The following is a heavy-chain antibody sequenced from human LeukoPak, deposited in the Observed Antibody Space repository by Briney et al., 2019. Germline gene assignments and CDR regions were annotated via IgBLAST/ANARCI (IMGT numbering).Heavy chain of an antibody. J-gene: IGHJ6*03. D-gene: IGHD3-22*01. CDR2: ISSSSSYI. CDR3: ARDYYYDSSGYYYMDV. CDR1: GFTFSSEE. V-gene: IGHV3-21*01. Sequence: PGGSLRLSRAASGFTFSSEEMTWVRQAPGKRLEWVSSISSSSSYIYYADSVKGRFTISRDNAKNSLYLQMNSLRAEDTAVYYCARDYYYDSSGYYYMDVWGKGTTVTVSS.